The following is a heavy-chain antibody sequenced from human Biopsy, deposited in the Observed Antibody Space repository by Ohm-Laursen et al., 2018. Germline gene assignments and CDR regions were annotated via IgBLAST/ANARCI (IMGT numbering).Heavy chain of an antibody. Sequence: SETLSLTCSVSGGSIRSDYWSWIRQSPRKGLEWIGHISGRGAPNYNPSLRGRVTISVDTSKNQFSLKLSSVTAADTAVFFCARLYRLDDYWNDDSPDAFDVWGQGTMVTVSS. CDR3: ARLYRLDDYWNDDSPDAFDV. D-gene: IGHD3-3*01. CDR2: ISGRGAP. CDR1: GGSIRSDY. J-gene: IGHJ3*01. V-gene: IGHV4-59*01.